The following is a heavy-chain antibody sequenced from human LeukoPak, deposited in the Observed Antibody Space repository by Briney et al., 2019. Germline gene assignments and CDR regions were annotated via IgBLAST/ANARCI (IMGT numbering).Heavy chain of an antibody. J-gene: IGHJ4*02. CDR2: ISSSSSYI. Sequence: GGSLRLSCAASGFTFSSYSMNWVRQAPGKGLEWVSSISSSSSYIYDADSVKGRFTTSRDTTKNSLYLQMNSLGAEETAVYYWAVSGDTAMVFFFGGQGTRVRVS. CDR1: GFTFSSYS. CDR3: AVSGDTAMVFFF. D-gene: IGHD5-18*01. V-gene: IGHV3-21*01.